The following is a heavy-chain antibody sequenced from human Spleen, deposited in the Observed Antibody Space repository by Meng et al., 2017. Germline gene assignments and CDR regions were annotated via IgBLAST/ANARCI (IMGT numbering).Heavy chain of an antibody. CDR1: DDSISSYY. CDR2: IYYTGST. V-gene: IGHV4-59*01. J-gene: IGHJ4*02. CDR3: ARGDYADGSYFDS. Sequence: SETLSLTCTVSDDSISSYYWTWIRQPPGRGLEWIGYIYYTGSTNYNPSLKSRVTISIDTSKNQFSLKLTSVIAADSAVYYCARGDYADGSYFDSWGQGTLVTVSS. D-gene: IGHD4-17*01.